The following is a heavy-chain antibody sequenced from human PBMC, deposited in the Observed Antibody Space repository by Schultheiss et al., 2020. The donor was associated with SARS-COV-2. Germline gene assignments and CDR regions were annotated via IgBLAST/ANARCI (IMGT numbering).Heavy chain of an antibody. J-gene: IGHJ6*02. CDR1: GFTFTSSA. CDR3: ARERALKRFLESGDCYGMDV. V-gene: IGHV1-58*01. Sequence: SVKVSCKASGFTFTSSAVQWVRQARGQRLEWIGWIVVGSGNTNYAQKFQERVTITRDMSTSTAYMELSSLRSEDTAVYYCARERALKRFLESGDCYGMDVWGQGTTVTVSS. CDR2: IVVGSGNT. D-gene: IGHD3-3*01.